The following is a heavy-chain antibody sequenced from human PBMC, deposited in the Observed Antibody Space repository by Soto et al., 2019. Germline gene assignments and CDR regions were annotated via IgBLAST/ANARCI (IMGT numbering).Heavy chain of an antibody. V-gene: IGHV1-69*01. CDR2: IIPIFGTA. CDR3: ARDRKRYYDSSGYGYYYYGMDV. J-gene: IGHJ6*02. CDR1: GGTFSSYA. Sequence: QVQLVQSGAEVKKPGSSVKVSCKASGGTFSSYAISWVRQAPGQGLEWMGGIIPIFGTANYAQKFQGRVTITADESTTTAYMELSSLRSEDTAVYYCARDRKRYYDSSGYGYYYYGMDVWGQGTTVTVSS. D-gene: IGHD3-22*01.